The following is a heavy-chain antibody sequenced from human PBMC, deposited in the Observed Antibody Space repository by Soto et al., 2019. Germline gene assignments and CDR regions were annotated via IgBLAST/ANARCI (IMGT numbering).Heavy chain of an antibody. D-gene: IGHD2-21*02. CDR1: GFTFSDYY. CDR2: ISSSGSTI. Sequence: QVQLVESGGGLVEPGGSLRLSCAASGFTFSDYYMSWIRQAPGEGLEWVSYISSSGSTIYYADSVKGRFTISRENAKNSLYLQMISLRAEDTAVYYCARRIYCGGDCYTRAFDYWGQGTLVTVSS. J-gene: IGHJ4*02. V-gene: IGHV3-11*01. CDR3: ARRIYCGGDCYTRAFDY.